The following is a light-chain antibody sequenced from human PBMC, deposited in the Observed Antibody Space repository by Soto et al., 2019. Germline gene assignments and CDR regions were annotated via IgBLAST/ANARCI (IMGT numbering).Light chain of an antibody. CDR1: SSNIGSNT. J-gene: IGLJ3*02. CDR2: SNN. Sequence: QSVLTQPPSASGTPGQRVTISCSESSSNIGSNTVNWYQQLPGTAPKLLIYSNNQRPSGVPDRFSGSKSGTSASLAISGLQSEDEADYYCAAWDDSLNGGVFGGGTQLTVL. V-gene: IGLV1-44*01. CDR3: AAWDDSLNGGV.